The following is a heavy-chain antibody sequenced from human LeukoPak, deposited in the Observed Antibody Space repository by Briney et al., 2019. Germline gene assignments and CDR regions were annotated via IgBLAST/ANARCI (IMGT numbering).Heavy chain of an antibody. CDR2: IQEDVSQK. Sequence: GGSLRLSCVVSGVSIKYYGMHWVRQAPGKGLEWVTFIQEDVSQKHYAESLKGLFIVSRDNSKSTLYLQLNRLRVEVSAVYSCARDLHPWSGDYWGQGTVVTVSS. CDR3: ARDLHPWSGDY. D-gene: IGHD3-10*01. V-gene: IGHV3-30*02. J-gene: IGHJ4*02. CDR1: GVSIKYYG.